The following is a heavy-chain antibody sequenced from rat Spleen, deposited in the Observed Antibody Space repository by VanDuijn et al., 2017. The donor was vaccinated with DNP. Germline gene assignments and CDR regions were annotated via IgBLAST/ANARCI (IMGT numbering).Heavy chain of an antibody. Sequence: EVQLVESGGGLVQPGRSLKLSCAASGFTFSAYYMAWVRQAPTKGLEWVAYIGSDGYAPYYGDSVKGRFTVSRDNAKSSLYLQMDSPRSEDTATYYCARRRRIWGALDAWGQGASVTVSS. V-gene: IGHV5-20*01. CDR1: GFTFSAYY. CDR2: IGSDGYAP. D-gene: IGHD1-11*01. CDR3: ARRRRIWGALDA. J-gene: IGHJ4*01.